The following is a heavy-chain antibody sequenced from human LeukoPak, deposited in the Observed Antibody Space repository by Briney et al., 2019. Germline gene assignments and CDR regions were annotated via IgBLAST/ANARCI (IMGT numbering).Heavy chain of an antibody. CDR1: GYTFTRYY. Sequence: GASVKVSCKASGYTFTRYYMHWLRQAPGQGLEWMGIINPSDGSTRYAQKFQGRVTMTRDTSTSTVYMELSSLRSEDTAMYYCARVGASDYGMDVWGQGTTVSVSS. CDR2: INPSDGST. CDR3: ARVGASDYGMDV. V-gene: IGHV1-46*01. D-gene: IGHD3-10*01. J-gene: IGHJ6*02.